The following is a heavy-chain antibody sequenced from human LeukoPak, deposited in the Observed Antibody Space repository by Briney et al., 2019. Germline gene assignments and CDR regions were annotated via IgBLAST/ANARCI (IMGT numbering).Heavy chain of an antibody. J-gene: IGHJ4*02. D-gene: IGHD2-15*01. Sequence: GGSLRLSCAASGFTFNDYAMKWVRQAPGKGLEWVAAISRTSAYIYYSDSLKGRFTISRDNAKNSVYLQIDSLRAEDTAIYYCARDERRYCSDSNCYPGDYWGQGTLVTVSS. V-gene: IGHV3-21*01. CDR1: GFTFNDYA. CDR3: ARDERRYCSDSNCYPGDY. CDR2: ISRTSAYI.